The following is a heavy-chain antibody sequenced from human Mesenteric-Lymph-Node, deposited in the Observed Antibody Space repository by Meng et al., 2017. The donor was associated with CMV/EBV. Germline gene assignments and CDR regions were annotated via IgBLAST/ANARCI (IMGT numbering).Heavy chain of an antibody. J-gene: IGHJ3*02. Sequence: GGSLRLSCAASGFTFSSYWMSWVRQAPGKGLEWVANIHEEGSEKNYVDSVKGRFFVSRDNAKNSLYLQMNSLRAEDTAVYYCARDLSPLSQMIYYDASDIWGQGTTVTVSS. D-gene: IGHD2-2*02. CDR3: ARDLSPLSQMIYYDASDI. CDR2: IHEEGSEK. CDR1: GFTFSSYW. V-gene: IGHV3-7*01.